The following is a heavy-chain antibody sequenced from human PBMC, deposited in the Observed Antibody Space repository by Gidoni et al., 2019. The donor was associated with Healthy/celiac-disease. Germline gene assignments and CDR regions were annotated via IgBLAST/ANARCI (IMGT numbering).Heavy chain of an antibody. V-gene: IGHV4-39*07. Sequence: QLQLQESGPGLVKPSETLSLTCTVSGGSISSSSYYWGWIRQPPGKGLEWIGSIYYSGSTYYNPSLKMRVTISVDTSKNQFSLKLSSLTAADTAVYYCARVQYYDFWSGYYNYYGMDVWGQGTTVTVSS. CDR1: GGSISSSSYY. CDR2: IYYSGST. CDR3: ARVQYYDFWSGYYNYYGMDV. D-gene: IGHD3-3*01. J-gene: IGHJ6*02.